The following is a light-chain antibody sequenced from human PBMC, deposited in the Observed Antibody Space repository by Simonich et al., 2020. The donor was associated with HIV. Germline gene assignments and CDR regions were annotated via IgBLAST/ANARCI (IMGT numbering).Light chain of an antibody. Sequence: QSALTQPASVSGSPGQSITISFTGTSSDVGGYNYVSWYQQHPGKAPKLMIYDVSKRPPGVSKRFSGSKSGNTASLTISGLQAEDEADYYCSSYTSSSTLVFGGGTKLTVL. CDR1: SSDVGGYNY. CDR3: SSYTSSSTLV. V-gene: IGLV2-14*01. CDR2: DVS. J-gene: IGLJ2*01.